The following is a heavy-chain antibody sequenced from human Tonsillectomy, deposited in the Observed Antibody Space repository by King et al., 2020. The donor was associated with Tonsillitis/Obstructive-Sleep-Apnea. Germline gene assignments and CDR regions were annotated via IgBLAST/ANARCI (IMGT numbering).Heavy chain of an antibody. CDR2: ISFDGNNK. J-gene: IGHJ6*02. V-gene: IGHV3-30*04. Sequence: VQLVQSGGGVVQPGRSLRLSCAVSGFTFSNYTMHWVRQAPGKGLQWVAVISFDGNNKYYADSVKGRFTVSRDNSKNTLYLRMNFLRAEDTAVYFCAMGGKMAVVPAAYTYYYGMDVWGQGTTVTVSS. CDR3: AMGGKMAVVPAAYTYYYGMDV. CDR1: GFTFSNYT. D-gene: IGHD2-2*01.